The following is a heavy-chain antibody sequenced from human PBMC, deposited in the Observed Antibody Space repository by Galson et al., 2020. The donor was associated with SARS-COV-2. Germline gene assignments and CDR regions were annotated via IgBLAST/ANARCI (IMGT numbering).Heavy chain of an antibody. CDR3: ARDKGLGYSSGWGPLEY. Sequence: ETSETLSLTCNISGGSISSYYWSWIRQSPGKGLEWIGYIDYSGSTNYNPSLKSRVTISVDNSKNQFSLKLSSVTAADMAVYYCARDKGLGYSSGWGPLEYWGQGTLVTVSS. V-gene: IGHV4-59*01. CDR2: IDYSGST. J-gene: IGHJ4*02. D-gene: IGHD6-19*01. CDR1: GGSISSYY.